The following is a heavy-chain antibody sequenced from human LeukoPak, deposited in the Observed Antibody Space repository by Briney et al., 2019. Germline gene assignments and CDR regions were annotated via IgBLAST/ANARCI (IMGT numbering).Heavy chain of an antibody. CDR2: ISAYNGNT. CDR3: ARGRNYYGSEDNWFDP. Sequence: ASVKVSCKASGYTFTSYGISWVRQAPGQGLEWMGWISAYNGNTNYAQKLQGRVTMTTDTSTSTVYMELSSLRSEDTAVYYCARGRNYYGSEDNWFDPWGQGTLVTVSS. D-gene: IGHD3-10*01. V-gene: IGHV1-18*01. CDR1: GYTFTSYG. J-gene: IGHJ5*02.